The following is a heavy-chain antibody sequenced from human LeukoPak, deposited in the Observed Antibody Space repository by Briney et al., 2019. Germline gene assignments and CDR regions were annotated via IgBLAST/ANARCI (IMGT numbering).Heavy chain of an antibody. CDR1: GGSISSGGYY. V-gene: IGHV4-30-2*01. D-gene: IGHD3-22*01. J-gene: IGHJ4*02. CDR3: ARVVLDYYDSSGGYYFDY. CDR2: IYHSGST. Sequence: RTSETLSLTCTVSGGSISSGGYYWRWIRQPPGKGLEWIGYIYHSGSTYYNPSLKSRVTISVDRSKNQFSLKLSSVTAADTAVYYCARVVLDYYDSSGGYYFDYWGQGTLVTVSS.